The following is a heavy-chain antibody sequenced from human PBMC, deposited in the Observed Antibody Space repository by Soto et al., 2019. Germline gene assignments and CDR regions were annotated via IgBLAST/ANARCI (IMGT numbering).Heavy chain of an antibody. V-gene: IGHV1-69*01. CDR1: GGTFSSYA. Sequence: QVQLVQSGAEVKKPGSSVKVSCKASGGTFSSYAISWVRQAPGQGLEWMGGIIPISGTANYAQKFQGRVTITVDESTSTAYMELSSLRSEDTAVYYCARSQGSSTSLEIYYYYYYGRDVGGQGTTVTVSS. CDR2: IIPISGTA. J-gene: IGHJ6*02. D-gene: IGHD2-2*01. CDR3: ARSQGSSTSLEIYYYYYYGRDV.